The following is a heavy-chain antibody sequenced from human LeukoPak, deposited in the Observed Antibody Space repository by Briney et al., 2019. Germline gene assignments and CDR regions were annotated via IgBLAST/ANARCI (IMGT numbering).Heavy chain of an antibody. CDR2: IYSGGST. D-gene: IGHD3-10*01. CDR3: ARAAFGELLYEWWFDP. J-gene: IGHJ5*02. Sequence: PGRSLRLSCAASGFTVSSNYMSWVRQAPGKGLEWVSVIYSGGSTYYADSVKGRFTISRDNSKNTLYLQMNSLRAEDTAVYYCARAAFGELLYEWWFDPWGQGTLVTVSS. CDR1: GFTVSSNY. V-gene: IGHV3-53*01.